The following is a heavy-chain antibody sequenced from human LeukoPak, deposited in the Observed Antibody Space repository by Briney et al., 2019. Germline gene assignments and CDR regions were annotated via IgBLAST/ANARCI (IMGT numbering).Heavy chain of an antibody. CDR1: GFSVRNNY. CDR2: LYSGGST. J-gene: IGHJ4*02. D-gene: IGHD4-23*01. Sequence: GGSLILSCAASGFSVRNNYMSWVRQAPGKGLEWVSVLYSGGSTYYADAVKGRFTVSRDNSKNTLYLQMNSLRAEDTAVYYCARDSGTTVGYFDYWGQGTLVAVSS. CDR3: ARDSGTTVGYFDY. V-gene: IGHV3-66*01.